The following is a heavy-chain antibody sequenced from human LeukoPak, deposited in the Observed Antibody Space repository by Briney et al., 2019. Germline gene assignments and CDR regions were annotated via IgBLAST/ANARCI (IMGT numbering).Heavy chain of an antibody. Sequence: PGGSLILSCAASGFTFSTSWMHWVRQAPGKGLVWVSQINGDGGRTRYADSVKGRLTISRDNAKNTVYLQMNGLRTDDTAMYYCARGRNGFFDYWGHGTLVTVSS. J-gene: IGHJ4*01. CDR2: INGDGGRT. D-gene: IGHD5-24*01. CDR1: GFTFSTSW. V-gene: IGHV3-74*01. CDR3: ARGRNGFFDY.